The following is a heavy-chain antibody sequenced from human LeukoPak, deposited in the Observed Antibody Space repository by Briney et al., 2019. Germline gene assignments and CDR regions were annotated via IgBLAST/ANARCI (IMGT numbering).Heavy chain of an antibody. CDR1: GFIFDTYG. CDR3: AKEKAFATINFGLDV. D-gene: IGHD3-3*02. Sequence: GRSLRLSCAASGFIFDTYGMLWVRQAPGKGLEWVAVIAYDGSNKVYADSVKGRFTISRDNSKNTLYLQMNSLRGEDTAVYYCAKEKAFATINFGLDVWGQGTTVTVSS. J-gene: IGHJ6*02. V-gene: IGHV3-30*18. CDR2: IAYDGSNK.